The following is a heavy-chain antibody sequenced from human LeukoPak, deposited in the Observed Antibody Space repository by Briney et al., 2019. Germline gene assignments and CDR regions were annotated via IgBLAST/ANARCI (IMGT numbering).Heavy chain of an antibody. CDR3: ARVDFSSSSFGL. J-gene: IGHJ4*02. V-gene: IGHV5-51*01. CDR2: IYPGDSDT. CDR1: GYSFNTYG. D-gene: IGHD6-6*01. Sequence: GESLQISCKTSGYSFNTYGIGWVRPLPGKGLEWMAIIYPGDSDTRYSPSFQGQVTISADKSISTTYLQWSSLKASDTAMFYCARVDFSSSSFGLWGQGTLVTVSS.